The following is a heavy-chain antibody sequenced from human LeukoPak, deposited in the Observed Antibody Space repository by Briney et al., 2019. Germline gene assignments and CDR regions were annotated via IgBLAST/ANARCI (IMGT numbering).Heavy chain of an antibody. V-gene: IGHV4-59*01. CDR1: GGSIRSYY. D-gene: IGHD3-16*01. Sequence: SETLSLTCTVSGGSIRSYYWSWIRQPPGKGLEWIGYIYYSGTTNYNPSLKSRVTLSVDTSKNQLSLKLSSVTAADTAVYYCARDWGAGTYGENWFDPWGQGVLVTVSS. CDR3: ARDWGAGTYGENWFDP. J-gene: IGHJ5*02. CDR2: IYYSGTT.